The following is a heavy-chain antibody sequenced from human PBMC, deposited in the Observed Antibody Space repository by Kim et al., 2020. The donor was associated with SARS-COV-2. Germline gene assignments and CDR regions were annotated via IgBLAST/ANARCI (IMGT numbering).Heavy chain of an antibody. Sequence: SETLSLTCTVSGGSISSSSYYWGWIRQPPGKGLEWIGSIYYSGRTYYNPSLKSRVTISVDTSKNQFSLKLSSVTAADTAVYYCARLIGRSSSHRDYWGQGTLVTVSS. D-gene: IGHD6-6*01. V-gene: IGHV4-39*01. CDR3: ARLIGRSSSHRDY. J-gene: IGHJ4*02. CDR1: GGSISSSSYY. CDR2: IYYSGRT.